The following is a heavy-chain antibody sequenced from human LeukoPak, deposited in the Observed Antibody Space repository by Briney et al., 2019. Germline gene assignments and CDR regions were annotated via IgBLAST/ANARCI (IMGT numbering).Heavy chain of an antibody. CDR2: ISHSGSP. J-gene: IGHJ4*02. Sequence: SETLSLTCDVSGGFIINGKWWSWVRQPPGKGLEWIGEISHSGSPNYNPSLKGRLTISVDTAKNQFSLKLSSVTAADTAVYYCVRDSIAGYSLSWWGRGTLVTVSS. CDR1: GGFIINGKW. CDR3: VRDSIAGYSLSW. D-gene: IGHD3-9*01. V-gene: IGHV4/OR15-8*01.